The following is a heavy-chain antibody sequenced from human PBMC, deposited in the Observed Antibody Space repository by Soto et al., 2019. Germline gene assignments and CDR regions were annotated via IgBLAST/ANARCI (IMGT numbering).Heavy chain of an antibody. CDR1: GYTFTSYG. CDR2: ISAYNGNT. D-gene: IGHD5-12*01. CDR3: ARGARYSGYDFFDY. Sequence: ASVKVSCKASGYTFTSYGISWVRQAPGQGLEWMGWISAYNGNTNYAQKLQGRVTMTTDTSTSTAYMEPRSLRSDDTAVYYCARGARYSGYDFFDYWGQGTLATVSS. V-gene: IGHV1-18*01. J-gene: IGHJ4*02.